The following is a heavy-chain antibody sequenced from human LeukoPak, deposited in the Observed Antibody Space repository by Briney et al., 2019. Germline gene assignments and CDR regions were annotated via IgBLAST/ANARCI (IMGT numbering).Heavy chain of an antibody. V-gene: IGHV4-30-2*01. Sequence: SETLSLTCAVSGGSISSGGYSWSWIRQPPGKGLEWIGYIYHSGSTYYNPSLKSRVTISVDRSKNQFSLKLSSVTAADTVVYYCVRCQPPGSFGMDVWGQGTTVTVSS. J-gene: IGHJ6*02. CDR3: VRCQPPGSFGMDV. CDR1: GGSISSGGYS. CDR2: IYHSGST.